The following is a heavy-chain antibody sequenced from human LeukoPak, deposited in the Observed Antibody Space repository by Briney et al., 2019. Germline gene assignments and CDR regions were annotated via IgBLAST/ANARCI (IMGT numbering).Heavy chain of an antibody. D-gene: IGHD6-19*01. V-gene: IGHV3-7*01. CDR3: TRDRVSGF. CDR2: IKPDGSEK. J-gene: IGHJ4*02. Sequence: PGGSLSLSCAASGFTFRSYWLSWVRQAPGKGLEWVAYIKPDGSEKYYVDSVKGRFTISRDNAKNSLYLQMNSLRADDTAVYYCTRDRVSGFWGQGTLVAVSS. CDR1: GFTFRSYW.